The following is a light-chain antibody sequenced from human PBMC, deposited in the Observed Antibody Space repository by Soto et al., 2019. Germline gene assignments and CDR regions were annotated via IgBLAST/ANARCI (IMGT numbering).Light chain of an antibody. CDR2: RNN. V-gene: IGLV1-47*01. CDR1: TSSIGRNY. CDR3: AAWDDSLSGLYV. Sequence: QSVLTQPPSASGTPGQRVTISCSGGTSSIGRNYVYWYQQLPGTAPKLVIYRNNQRPSGVPDRFSGSKSCTSASLAIRGLRSEDEADYYCAAWDDSLSGLYVFGTGTKLTVL. J-gene: IGLJ1*01.